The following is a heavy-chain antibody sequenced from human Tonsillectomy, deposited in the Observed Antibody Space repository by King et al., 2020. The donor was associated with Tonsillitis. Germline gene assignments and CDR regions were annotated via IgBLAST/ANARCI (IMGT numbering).Heavy chain of an antibody. J-gene: IGHJ3*02. Sequence: VQLVESGGGLVQPGGSLRLSCAASGFTFSSYWMSWVRQAPGKGLEWVANIKQDGSEKYYVDSVKGRFTISRDNAKNSLYLQMNSLRAEDTAVYYCARIRSTSSSSRRAFDIWGQGTMVTVSS. V-gene: IGHV3-7*01. D-gene: IGHD6-6*01. CDR3: ARIRSTSSSSRRAFDI. CDR2: IKQDGSEK. CDR1: GFTFSSYW.